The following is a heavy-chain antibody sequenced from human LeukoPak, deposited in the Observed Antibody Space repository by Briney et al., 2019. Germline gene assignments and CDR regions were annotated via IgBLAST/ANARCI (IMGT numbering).Heavy chain of an antibody. D-gene: IGHD3-22*01. V-gene: IGHV4-4*07. J-gene: IGHJ4*02. CDR2: ISGSGST. Sequence: PSETLSLTCTVSGDSISSYYWSWIWQPAGKGLEWIARISGSGSTNYNPSLKSRVTLSVDTSKNQFSLKLSSVTAADTAVYYCARDRTYYDSTGYYFDFWGQGTLVTVSS. CDR1: GDSISSYY. CDR3: ARDRTYYDSTGYYFDF.